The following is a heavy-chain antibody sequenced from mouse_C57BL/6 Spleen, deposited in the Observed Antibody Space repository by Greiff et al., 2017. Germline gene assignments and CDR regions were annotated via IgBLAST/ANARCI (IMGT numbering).Heavy chain of an antibody. CDR1: GFTFTDYY. CDR3: ARSRTGNFDY. D-gene: IGHD4-1*01. V-gene: IGHV7-3*01. Sequence: EVMLVESGGGLVQPGGSLSLSCAASGFTFTDYYMSWVRQPPGKALEWLGFIRNKANGYTTEYSASVKGRFTISRDNAQSILYPQMNALRAEDSATYYCARSRTGNFDYWGQGTTLTVSS. J-gene: IGHJ2*01. CDR2: IRNKANGYTT.